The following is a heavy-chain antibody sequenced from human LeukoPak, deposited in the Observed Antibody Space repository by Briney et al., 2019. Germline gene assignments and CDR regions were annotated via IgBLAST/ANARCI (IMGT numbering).Heavy chain of an antibody. CDR1: GFTFSSYW. CDR2: ISGSGGST. CDR3: AKVKLYYYDSSGCIDY. Sequence: GGSLRLSCAASGFTFSSYWMSWVRQAPGKGLEWVSAISGSGGSTYYADSVKGRFTISRDNSKNTLYLQMNSLRAEDTAVYYCAKVKLYYYDSSGCIDYWGQGTLVTVSS. D-gene: IGHD3-22*01. J-gene: IGHJ4*02. V-gene: IGHV3-23*01.